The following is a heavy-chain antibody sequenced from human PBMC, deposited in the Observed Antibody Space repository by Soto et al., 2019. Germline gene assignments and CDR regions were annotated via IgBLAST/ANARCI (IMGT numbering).Heavy chain of an antibody. D-gene: IGHD2-15*01. V-gene: IGHV1-69*01. CDR1: GGTFSSYA. J-gene: IGHJ6*02. Sequence: QVQLVQSGAEVKKPGSSMKVSCKASGGTFSSYAISWVRQAPGQGLEWMGGIIPIFGTANYAQKFQGRVTITADESTSTAYMELSSLRSEDTAVYYCARAKDIVVVVAAAAGYGMDVWGQGTTVTVSS. CDR2: IIPIFGTA. CDR3: ARAKDIVVVVAAAAGYGMDV.